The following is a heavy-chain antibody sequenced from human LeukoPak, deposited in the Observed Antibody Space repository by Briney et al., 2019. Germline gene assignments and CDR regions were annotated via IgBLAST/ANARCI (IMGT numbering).Heavy chain of an antibody. CDR3: ARRTYKVIDDAFDI. J-gene: IGHJ3*02. V-gene: IGHV5-51*01. CDR2: IYPGDSDT. Sequence: GESLKISCKGSGYSLSSYWIGWVRQMPGKGLEWMGIIYPGDSDTRYSPSFQGQVTISADKSISTAYLQWSSLKASDTAMYYCARRTYKVIDDAFDIWGQGTMVTVSS. CDR1: GYSLSSYW. D-gene: IGHD2-21*01.